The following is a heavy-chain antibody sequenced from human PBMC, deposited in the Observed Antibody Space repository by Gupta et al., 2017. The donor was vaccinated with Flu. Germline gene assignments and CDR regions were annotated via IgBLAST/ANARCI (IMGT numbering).Heavy chain of an antibody. CDR1: GYPFTSYY. J-gene: IGHJ4*02. CDR2: IFPGSGFA. D-gene: IGHD5-18*01. CDR3: ARIEGSAAMDDD. Sequence: QVQLVQSGAELKKPGASVRVSCKASGYPFTSYYIHWVRQAPGQGLEWMGWIFPGSGFATYAQKFRDRFTMTRDTSINTAYMELNRLRSDDTAVYYCARIEGSAAMDDDWGPGTLVTVSS. V-gene: IGHV1-2*02.